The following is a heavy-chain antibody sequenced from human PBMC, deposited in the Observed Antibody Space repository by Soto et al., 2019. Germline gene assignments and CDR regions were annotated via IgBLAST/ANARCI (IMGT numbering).Heavy chain of an antibody. Sequence: SETLSLTCSVSGGSISSFTYYWGWIRQPPGKGLEWIGTVYYNENTYYNPSLKSRVTIAVDTAKNQFSLNLRSVTAADTAVYYCASRTVVVPAAIRTGFDYWGQGALVTVSS. CDR2: VYYNENT. CDR1: GGSISSFTYY. J-gene: IGHJ4*02. V-gene: IGHV4-39*07. CDR3: ASRTVVVPAAIRTGFDY. D-gene: IGHD2-2*01.